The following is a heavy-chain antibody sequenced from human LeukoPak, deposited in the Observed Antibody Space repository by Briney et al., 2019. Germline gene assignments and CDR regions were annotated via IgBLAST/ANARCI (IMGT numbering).Heavy chain of an antibody. CDR1: GFTFSTYW. D-gene: IGHD5-12*01. Sequence: PGGSLRLSCAASGFTFSTYWMSWVRQAPGKGLEWVAKIKQDGSEKYYVDSVKGRFTISRDNAKSSLYLHMSSLRAEDTAVYYCARWGRGGYSGDDYFDCWGQGTLVTVSS. CDR3: ARWGRGGYSGDDYFDC. J-gene: IGHJ4*02. CDR2: IKQDGSEK. V-gene: IGHV3-7*01.